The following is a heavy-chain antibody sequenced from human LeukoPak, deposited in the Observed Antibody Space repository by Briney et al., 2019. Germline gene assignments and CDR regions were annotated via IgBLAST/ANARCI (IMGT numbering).Heavy chain of an antibody. CDR2: ISYDGSNK. Sequence: GGSLRLSCAASVFTFSSYAMHWVRQAPGKGLEWVAVISYDGSNKYYADSVKGRFTISRDNSKNTLYLQMNSLRAEDTAVYYCARNSGSGSYSYFDYWGQGTLVTASS. D-gene: IGHD3-10*01. CDR1: VFTFSSYA. CDR3: ARNSGSGSYSYFDY. J-gene: IGHJ4*02. V-gene: IGHV3-30*04.